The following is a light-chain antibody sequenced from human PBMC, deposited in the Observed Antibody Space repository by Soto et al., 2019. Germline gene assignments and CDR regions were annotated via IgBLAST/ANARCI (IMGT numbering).Light chain of an antibody. Sequence: QSALRHPPSASGTPGHGVTICCSGSSSNIGSSNVNWYQQLPGTAPKLLIYTNNQRPSGVPDRFSGSKSGTSASLAISGLQSEDEADYYCAAWDDSLTGSVLGTGTKVTXL. CDR1: SSNIGSSN. CDR2: TNN. CDR3: AAWDDSLTGSV. J-gene: IGLJ1*01. V-gene: IGLV1-44*01.